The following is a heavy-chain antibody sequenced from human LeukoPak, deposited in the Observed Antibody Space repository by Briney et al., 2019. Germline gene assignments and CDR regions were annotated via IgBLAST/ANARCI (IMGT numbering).Heavy chain of an antibody. CDR3: ARLITMVRGGKYYFDY. CDR2: MNPNIGNT. V-gene: IGHV1-8*01. Sequence: ASVKVSCKASGYTFTSYDINWVRLATGQGLEWMGCMNPNIGNTGYAQKFQGRVTMTRNTSISTAYMELSSLRSEDTAVYYCARLITMVRGGKYYFDYWGQGTLVTVSS. D-gene: IGHD3-10*01. J-gene: IGHJ4*02. CDR1: GYTFTSYD.